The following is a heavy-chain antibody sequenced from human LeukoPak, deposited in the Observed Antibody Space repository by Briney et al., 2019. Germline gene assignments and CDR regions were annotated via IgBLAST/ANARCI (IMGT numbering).Heavy chain of an antibody. J-gene: IGHJ4*02. V-gene: IGHV3-7*04. CDR3: ARGDAFSGDH. CDR2: IHPEGNEK. Sequence: GGSLRLPCAVSGFTFTNFWMSWVRQAPGRGLEWVANIHPEGNEKYHVESVKGRFTISRDNSNNLLFLQMNGLRVEDTAVYYCARGDAFSGDHWGQGTPVTVSS. CDR1: GFTFTNFW.